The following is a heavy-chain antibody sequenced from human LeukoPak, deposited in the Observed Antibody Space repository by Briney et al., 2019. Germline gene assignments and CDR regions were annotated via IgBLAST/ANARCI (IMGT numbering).Heavy chain of an antibody. V-gene: IGHV4-4*07. D-gene: IGHD4-11*01. J-gene: IGHJ6*03. Sequence: GSLRLSCAASGLTFSRHWMSWVRQAPGKGLEWIGRIYTSGSTNYNPSLKSRVTMSVDTSKNQFSLKLSSVTAADTAVYYCARVSVTNYYYYYMDVWGKGTTVTVSS. CDR1: GLTFSRHW. CDR3: ARVSVTNYYYYYMDV. CDR2: IYTSGST.